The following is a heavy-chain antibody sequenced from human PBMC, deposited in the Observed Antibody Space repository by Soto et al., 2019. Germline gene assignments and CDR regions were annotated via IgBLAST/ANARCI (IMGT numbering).Heavy chain of an antibody. CDR3: ARGRYDFWSGYSNYGNYYYYGMDV. V-gene: IGHV1-69*13. J-gene: IGHJ6*02. D-gene: IGHD3-3*01. Sequence: SVKVSCKASGGTFSSYAISWVRQAPGQGLEWMGGIIPIFGTANYAQKFQGRVTITADESTSTAYMELSSLRSEDTAVYYCARGRYDFWSGYSNYGNYYYYGMDVWGQGTTVTVSS. CDR2: IIPIFGTA. CDR1: GGTFSSYA.